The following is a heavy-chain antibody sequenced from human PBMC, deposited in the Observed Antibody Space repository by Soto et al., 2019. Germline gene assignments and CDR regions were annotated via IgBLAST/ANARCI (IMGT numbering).Heavy chain of an antibody. CDR1: GFTFSSYA. V-gene: IGHV3-23*01. CDR3: AKDRTPPRIVVVPAAILNYGMDV. Sequence: EVQLLESGGGLVQPGGSLRLSCAAPGFTFSSYAMSWVRQAPGKGLEWVSAISGSGGSTYYADSVKGRFTISRDNSKNTLDLQMNSLRAEDTAVYYCAKDRTPPRIVVVPAAILNYGMDVWGQGTTVTVSS. D-gene: IGHD2-2*01. CDR2: ISGSGGST. J-gene: IGHJ6*02.